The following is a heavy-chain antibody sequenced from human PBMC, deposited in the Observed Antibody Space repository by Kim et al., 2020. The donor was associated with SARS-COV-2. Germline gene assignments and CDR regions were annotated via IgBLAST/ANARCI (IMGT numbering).Heavy chain of an antibody. V-gene: IGHV3-9*01. Sequence: VKGRFTISRDNAKNSLYLQMNSLRAEDTALYYCAKDGGHSGWELRGMDVWGQGTTVTVSS. CDR3: AKDGGHSGWELRGMDV. J-gene: IGHJ6*02. D-gene: IGHD1-26*01.